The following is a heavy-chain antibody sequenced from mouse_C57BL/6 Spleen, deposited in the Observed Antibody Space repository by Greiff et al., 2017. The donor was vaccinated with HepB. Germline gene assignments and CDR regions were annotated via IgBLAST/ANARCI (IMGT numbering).Heavy chain of an antibody. CDR3: ARQGGNWSYAMDY. D-gene: IGHD2-1*01. J-gene: IGHJ4*01. CDR1: GFTFSSYG. V-gene: IGHV5-6*01. Sequence: EVQLQESGGDLVKPGGSLKLSCAASGFTFSSYGMSWVRQTPDKRLEWVATISSGGSYTYYPDSVKGRFTISRDNAKNTLYLQMSSLKSEDTAMYYCARQGGNWSYAMDYWGQGTSVTVSS. CDR2: ISSGGSYT.